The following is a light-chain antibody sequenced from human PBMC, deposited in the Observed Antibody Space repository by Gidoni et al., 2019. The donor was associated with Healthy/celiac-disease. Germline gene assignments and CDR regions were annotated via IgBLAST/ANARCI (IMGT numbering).Light chain of an antibody. CDR1: QSVSSSY. Sequence: EIVLTQSPGTLSLSPGESATLSCRASQSVSSSYLAWYQQKPGQAPRLLIYGASSRATGIPDRFSGSGSGTDVTLTISRLEPEDFAVYYCQQYGSSPLWTFGQGTKVEIK. CDR3: QQYGSSPLWT. V-gene: IGKV3-20*01. CDR2: GAS. J-gene: IGKJ1*01.